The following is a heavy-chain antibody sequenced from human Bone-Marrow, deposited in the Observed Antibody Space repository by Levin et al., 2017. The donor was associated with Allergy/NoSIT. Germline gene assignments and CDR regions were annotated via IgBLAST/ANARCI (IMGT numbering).Heavy chain of an antibody. CDR3: AREPLGVSMVVERAWFDP. J-gene: IGHJ5*02. CDR2: ISKNGDT. D-gene: IGHD5-24*01. CDR1: GLSLGNFA. V-gene: IGHV3-23*01. Sequence: PGGSLRLSCVASGLSLGNFAMDWVRQAPGKGLEWVSSISKNGDTYYADSVKGRFTMSSDNDKDTIFLHMNSLSADDTAVYYCAREPLGVSMVVERAWFDPWGQGTQVTVPS.